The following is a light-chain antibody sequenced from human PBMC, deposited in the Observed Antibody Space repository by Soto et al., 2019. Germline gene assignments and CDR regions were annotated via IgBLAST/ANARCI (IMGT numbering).Light chain of an antibody. Sequence: QLVLTQSPSASASLGASVKLTCTLSSGHNSYAIAWHQQQPEKGPRYLMKLNSDGSHSKGDGIPDRFSGSSSGAERYLTISSLQSEDEADYYCQTWGTAVVFGGWTKLTVL. V-gene: IGLV4-69*01. CDR2: LNSDGSH. J-gene: IGLJ3*02. CDR1: SGHNSYA. CDR3: QTWGTAVV.